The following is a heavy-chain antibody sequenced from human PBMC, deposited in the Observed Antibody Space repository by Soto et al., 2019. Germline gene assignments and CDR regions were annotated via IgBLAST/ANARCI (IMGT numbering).Heavy chain of an antibody. D-gene: IGHD3-22*01. CDR3: ARDLPAPAHYDSSGYTYYYYYGMDV. V-gene: IGHV1-18*01. J-gene: IGHJ6*02. Sequence: ASVKVSCKASGYTFTSYGISWVRQAPGQGLEWKGWISAYNGNTNYAQKLQGRVTMTTDTSTSTAYMELRILRSDDTAVFCCARDLPAPAHYDSSGYTYYYYYGMDVWGQGTTVTVSS. CDR1: GYTFTSYG. CDR2: ISAYNGNT.